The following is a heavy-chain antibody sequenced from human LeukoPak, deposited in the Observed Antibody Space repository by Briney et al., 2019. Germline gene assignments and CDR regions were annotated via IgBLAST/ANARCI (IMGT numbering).Heavy chain of an antibody. CDR1: RFTFDDYG. D-gene: IGHD3-22*01. CDR2: ISGSGDNT. V-gene: IGHV3-23*01. J-gene: IGHJ4*02. Sequence: GGSLRLSCAASRFTFDDYGMSWVRQAPGKGLEWVSGISGSGDNTYYADSVKGRFTISRDNSKNTLYVQVNSLGTEDTAAYYCAKGSYYDSSGSFYFDYWGQGTLVTVSS. CDR3: AKGSYYDSSGSFYFDY.